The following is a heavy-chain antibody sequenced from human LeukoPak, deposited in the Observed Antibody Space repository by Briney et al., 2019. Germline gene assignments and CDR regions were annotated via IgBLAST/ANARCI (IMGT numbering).Heavy chain of an antibody. CDR2: INAGNGNT. V-gene: IGHV1-3*01. Sequence: ASVKVFCKASGYTFTSYAIHWVRQAPGQRLEWMGWINAGNGNTKYSQKFQGRVTITRDTSASTAYMELSSLRCEDTAVYFCARDQCSSASCYEGDFDYWGQGTLVTISS. CDR1: GYTFTSYA. D-gene: IGHD2-2*01. J-gene: IGHJ4*02. CDR3: ARDQCSSASCYEGDFDY.